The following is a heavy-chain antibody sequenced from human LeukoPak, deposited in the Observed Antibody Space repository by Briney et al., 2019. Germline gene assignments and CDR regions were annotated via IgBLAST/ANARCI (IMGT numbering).Heavy chain of an antibody. Sequence: GASVKVSCKASGYTFTSYGISWVRQAPGQGLEWMGWMNPNSGNTGYAQKFQGRVTITRNTSISTAYMELSSLRSEDTPVYYCARGTYYDFWSGLNDAFDIWGQGTMVTVSS. CDR2: MNPNSGNT. V-gene: IGHV1-8*03. D-gene: IGHD3-3*01. CDR3: ARGTYYDFWSGLNDAFDI. J-gene: IGHJ3*02. CDR1: GYTFTSYG.